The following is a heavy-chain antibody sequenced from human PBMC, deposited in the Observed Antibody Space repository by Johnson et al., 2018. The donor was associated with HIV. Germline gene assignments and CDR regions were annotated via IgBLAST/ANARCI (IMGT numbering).Heavy chain of an antibody. CDR2: ISWNSGSI. CDR3: ARDQRGDIIPTTYDALDI. D-gene: IGHD5-12*01. Sequence: VQLVESGGGLVKPGGSLRLSCAASGFTFDDYAMHWVRQAPGRGLEWVSGISWNSGSIGYADSVKGRFTISRDNSKNTLYLQMNSLRAEDTAVYYCARDQRGDIIPTTYDALDIWGQGTMVTVSS. CDR1: GFTFDDYA. J-gene: IGHJ3*02. V-gene: IGHV3-9*01.